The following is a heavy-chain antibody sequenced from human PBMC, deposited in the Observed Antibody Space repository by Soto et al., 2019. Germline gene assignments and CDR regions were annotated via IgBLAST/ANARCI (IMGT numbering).Heavy chain of an antibody. D-gene: IGHD5-12*01. J-gene: IGHJ4*02. CDR2: ISSSGSTI. V-gene: IGHV3-11*01. Sequence: GGSLRLSCAASGFTFSDNYMSWIRQAPGKGLEWVSYISSSGSTIYYAVSVKGRFTISRDNAKNSLFLQMNSLRAEDTAVYYCAKNYNSGYDKWGQGTLVTVSS. CDR1: GFTFSDNY. CDR3: AKNYNSGYDK.